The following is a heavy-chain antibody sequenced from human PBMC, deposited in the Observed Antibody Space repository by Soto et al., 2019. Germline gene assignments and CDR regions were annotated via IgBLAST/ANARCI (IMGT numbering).Heavy chain of an antibody. CDR2: FDPEDGET. J-gene: IGHJ4*02. CDR1: GYTLTELS. V-gene: IGHV1-24*01. CDR3: AQADSSSSVYFDY. Sequence: ASVKVSCKVSGYTLTELSMHWVRQAPGKGLEWMGGFDPEDGETIYAQKFQGRVTITADESTSTAYMELSSLRSEDTAVYYCAQADSSSSVYFDYWGQGTLVTVSS. D-gene: IGHD6-6*01.